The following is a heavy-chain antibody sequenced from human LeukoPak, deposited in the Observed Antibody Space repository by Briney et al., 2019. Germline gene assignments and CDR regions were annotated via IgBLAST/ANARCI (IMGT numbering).Heavy chain of an antibody. CDR2: INWNGGST. V-gene: IGHV3-20*04. CDR3: AREPRLRYFDWLKTFDY. J-gene: IGHJ4*02. D-gene: IGHD3-9*01. Sequence: PGGSLRLSCAASGFIFDDYGMSWVRQAPGKGLEWVSGINWNGGSTGYADSVKGRFTISRDNAKNPLYLQMNSLRAEDTALYYCAREPRLRYFDWLKTFDYWGQGTLVAVSS. CDR1: GFIFDDYG.